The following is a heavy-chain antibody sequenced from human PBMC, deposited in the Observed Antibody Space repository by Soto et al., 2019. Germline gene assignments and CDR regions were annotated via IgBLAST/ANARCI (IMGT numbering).Heavy chain of an antibody. CDR2: IWFDGSNK. V-gene: IGHV3-33*01. D-gene: IGHD2-15*01. CDR1: GFTFSSYA. CDR3: ARGQLPAATTYFDF. J-gene: IGHJ4*02. Sequence: QVHLVESGGGVVQPGGSLRLSCAASGFTFSSYAIHWVRQAPGKGLEWVAIIWFDGSNKYYADSVKGRFSISRDNSKNTLFLQMDSLRAEDTAVYYCARGQLPAATTYFDFWGQGKLVIVSS.